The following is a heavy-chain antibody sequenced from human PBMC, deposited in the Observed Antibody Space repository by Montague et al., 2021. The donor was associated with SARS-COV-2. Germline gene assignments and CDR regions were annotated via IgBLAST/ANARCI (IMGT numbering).Heavy chain of an antibody. Sequence: SLRLSCAASGFTFSNDAMSWVRQAPGKGLEWVSVIYSGGSSTYYADSVKGRFTISRDNSKNTLYLQMNSLRAEDTAVYYCAKDPHYDFWSCYYFDYWVQGTLVTVSS. CDR1: GFTFSNDA. V-gene: IGHV3-23*03. CDR3: AKDPHYDFWSCYYFDY. CDR2: IYSGGSST. J-gene: IGHJ4*02. D-gene: IGHD3-3*01.